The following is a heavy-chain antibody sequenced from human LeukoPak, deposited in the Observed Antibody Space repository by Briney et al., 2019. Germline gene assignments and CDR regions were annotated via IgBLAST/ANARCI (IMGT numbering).Heavy chain of an antibody. D-gene: IGHD2-15*01. J-gene: IGHJ4*02. CDR3: ARNSCPSGSCYDNRGYFDY. CDR2: INHSGST. CDR1: GGSFSGYY. V-gene: IGHV4-34*01. Sequence: PSETLSLTCAVYGGSFSGYYWSWIRQPPGKGLEWVGEINHSGSTNYNPSLKSRVTISVDTSKNQFSLKLSSVTAADTAVYYCARNSCPSGSCYDNRGYFDYWGQGTLVTVSS.